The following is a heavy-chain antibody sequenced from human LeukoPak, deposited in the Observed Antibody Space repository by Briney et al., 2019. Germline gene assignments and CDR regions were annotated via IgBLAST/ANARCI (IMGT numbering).Heavy chain of an antibody. Sequence: ASVKVSCKASGYSFGSYGISWMRQAPGQGLEWLGWVSAYNSDTNYAQKLQGRVTMTTDTSTTTAYMELTSLRSDDTAVYYCARDLGLERTGGMDVWGQGTTVTVSS. V-gene: IGHV1-18*01. CDR3: ARDLGLERTGGMDV. CDR1: GYSFGSYG. CDR2: VSAYNSDT. D-gene: IGHD1-1*01. J-gene: IGHJ6*02.